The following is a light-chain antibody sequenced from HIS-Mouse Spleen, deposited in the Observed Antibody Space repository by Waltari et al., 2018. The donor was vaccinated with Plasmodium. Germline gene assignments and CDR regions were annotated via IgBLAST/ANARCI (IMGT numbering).Light chain of an antibody. CDR2: DVS. V-gene: IGLV2-11*01. CDR1: SRDVGGYNY. Sequence: QSALPQPRSVSGSPGQSVTISCTGTSRDVGGYNYFSWYHQPPGKAPKLMIYDVSKRPSGVPDRFSGSKSGNTASLTISGLQAEDEADYYCCSYAGSYTVVFGGGTKLTVL. CDR3: CSYAGSYTVV. J-gene: IGLJ2*01.